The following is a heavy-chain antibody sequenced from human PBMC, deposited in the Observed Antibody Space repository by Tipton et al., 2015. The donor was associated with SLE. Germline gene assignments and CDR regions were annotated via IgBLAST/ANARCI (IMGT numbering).Heavy chain of an antibody. Sequence: LRLSCAASGFTFTRYSMNWVRQSPGKGLEWIGEINHSGSTNYNPSLKARVTLSADTSKNQVSLRLTSVTAADTAVYYCATEGGNWNWFDPWGQGTLVTVSS. D-gene: IGHD4-23*01. J-gene: IGHJ5*02. CDR3: ATEGGNWNWFDP. V-gene: IGHV4-34*01. CDR2: INHSGST. CDR1: GFTFTRYS.